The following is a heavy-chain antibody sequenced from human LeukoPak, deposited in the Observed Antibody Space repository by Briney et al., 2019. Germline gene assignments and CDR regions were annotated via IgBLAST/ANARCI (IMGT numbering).Heavy chain of an antibody. V-gene: IGHV3-48*03. CDR1: GFILNNHE. CDR3: ARDRKPDYYDSSGRVH. D-gene: IGHD3-22*01. J-gene: IGHJ4*02. CDR2: ISSSGSTI. Sequence: GGSLRLSCAASGFILNNHEMNWVRQAPGKGLEWVSYISSSGSTIYYADSVKGRFTISRDNAKNSLYLQMNSLRAEDTAVYYCARDRKPDYYDSSGRVHWGQGTLVTVSS.